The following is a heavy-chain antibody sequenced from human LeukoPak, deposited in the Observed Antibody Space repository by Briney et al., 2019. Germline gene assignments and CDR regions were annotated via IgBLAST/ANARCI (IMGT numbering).Heavy chain of an antibody. CDR3: ARHLSGVTGYTYGRGIDY. CDR1: GFIFSDFY. J-gene: IGHJ4*02. CDR2: ITDHGNKI. V-gene: IGHV3-11*04. Sequence: PGGSLRLSCAASGFIFSDFYMGWIRQAPGRGLEWISYITDHGNKIYYTDSVKGRFTMSRDNAKKSLYLQMNSLRAEDTAVYYCARHLSGVTGYTYGRGIDYWGQGTLVTVSS. D-gene: IGHD5-18*01.